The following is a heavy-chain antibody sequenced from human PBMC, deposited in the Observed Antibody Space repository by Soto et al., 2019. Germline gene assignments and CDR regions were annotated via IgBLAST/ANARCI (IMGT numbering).Heavy chain of an antibody. J-gene: IGHJ4*02. CDR2: IKADGGEI. CDR1: GFTFSDFC. Sequence: EVQLVESGGGLVQPGGSLRLSCVASGFTFSDFCMTWIRQAPGHGLGWVANIKADGGEIHYVDSVKGRFTISRDNANNLVSLQVNSLRAEDTGIYYCARGRAVAVWGQGTRVIVSS. D-gene: IGHD6-19*01. V-gene: IGHV3-7*01. CDR3: ARGRAVAV.